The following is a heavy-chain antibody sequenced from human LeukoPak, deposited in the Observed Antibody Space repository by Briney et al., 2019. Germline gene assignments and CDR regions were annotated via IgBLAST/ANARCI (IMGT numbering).Heavy chain of an antibody. D-gene: IGHD3-3*01. CDR1: GYTFRDFG. Sequence: ASVKVSCKASGYTFRDFGISWVRQAPGQGLEWMGWITTYNGNTNYIQKLQGRVTMTTDTSTSTAYMELRSRRSDDTAVYYCARGPYYDSWSGAGYWGQGTLVTVSS. V-gene: IGHV1-18*01. J-gene: IGHJ4*02. CDR3: ARGPYYDSWSGAGY. CDR2: ITTYNGNT.